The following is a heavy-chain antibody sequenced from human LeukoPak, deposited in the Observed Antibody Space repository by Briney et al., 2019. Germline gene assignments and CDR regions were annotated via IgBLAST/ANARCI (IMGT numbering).Heavy chain of an antibody. V-gene: IGHV3-30*02. J-gene: IGHJ4*02. CDR2: IRYDGSNK. D-gene: IGHD3-9*01. CDR1: GFTFSSYG. CDR3: ARAVRRDYDILTGYYMFDY. Sequence: GGSLRLSCAASGFTFSSYGMHWVRQAPGEGLEWVAFIRYDGSNKYYADSVKGRFSISRDNSRNTLYLQMNSLRSDDTAVYYCARAVRRDYDILTGYYMFDYWGQGTLVTVSS.